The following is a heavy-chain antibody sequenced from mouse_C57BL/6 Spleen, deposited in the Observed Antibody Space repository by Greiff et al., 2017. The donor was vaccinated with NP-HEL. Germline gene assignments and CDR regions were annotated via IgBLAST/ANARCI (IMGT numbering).Heavy chain of an antibody. CDR1: GYTFTSYW. J-gene: IGHJ1*03. CDR2: IHPNSGST. Sequence: QVQLQQPGAELVKPGASVKLSCKASGYTFTSYWMHWVKQRPGQGLEWIGMIHPNSGSTNYNEKFKSKATLTVDKSSSTAYMQLSSLTSEDSAVYYCARPDGYYRYFDVWGTGTTVTVSS. CDR3: ARPDGYYRYFDV. D-gene: IGHD2-3*01. V-gene: IGHV1-64*01.